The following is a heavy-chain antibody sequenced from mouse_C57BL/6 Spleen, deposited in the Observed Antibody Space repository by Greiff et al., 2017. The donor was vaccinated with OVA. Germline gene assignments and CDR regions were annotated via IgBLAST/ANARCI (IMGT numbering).Heavy chain of an antibody. Sequence: QVQLKQPGAELVKPGASVKMSCKASGYTFTSYWITWVKQRPGQGLEWIGDIYPGSGSTNYNEKFKSKATLTVDTSSSTAYMQLSSLTSEDSAVYYCARGDYYCSSYAMDYWGQGTSGTVSS. CDR1: GYTFTSYW. J-gene: IGHJ4*01. CDR2: IYPGSGST. D-gene: IGHD1-1*01. V-gene: IGHV1-55*01. CDR3: ARGDYYCSSYAMDY.